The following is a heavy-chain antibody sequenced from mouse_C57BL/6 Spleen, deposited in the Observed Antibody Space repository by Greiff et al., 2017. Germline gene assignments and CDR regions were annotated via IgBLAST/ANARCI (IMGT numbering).Heavy chain of an antibody. V-gene: IGHV1-81*01. Sequence: VMLVESGAELARPGASVKLSCKASGYTFTSYGISWVKQRTGQGLEWIGEIYPRSGNTYYNEKFKGKATLTADKSSSTAYMELRSLTSEDSAVYFCARRIYDGYLDYWGQGTTLTVSS. CDR3: ARRIYDGYLDY. D-gene: IGHD2-3*01. CDR2: IYPRSGNT. J-gene: IGHJ2*01. CDR1: GYTFTSYG.